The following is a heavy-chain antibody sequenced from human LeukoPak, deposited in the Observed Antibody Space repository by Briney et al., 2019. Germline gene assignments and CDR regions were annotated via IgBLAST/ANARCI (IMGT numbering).Heavy chain of an antibody. D-gene: IGHD3-10*01. J-gene: IGHJ4*02. CDR2: ISYDGSNK. Sequence: GVSLRLSCAASGFTFSSYGMHWVRQAPGKGLEWVAVISYDGSNKYYADSVRGRFTISRDNSKNTLYLQMNSLRAEDTAVYYCAREGGSYGSGYYFDYWGQGTLVTVS. V-gene: IGHV3-33*01. CDR1: GFTFSSYG. CDR3: AREGGSYGSGYYFDY.